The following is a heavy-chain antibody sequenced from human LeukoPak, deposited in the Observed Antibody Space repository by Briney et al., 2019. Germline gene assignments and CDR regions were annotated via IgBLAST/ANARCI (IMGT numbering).Heavy chain of an antibody. D-gene: IGHD1-26*01. CDR2: ISYDGSNK. J-gene: IGHJ4*02. CDR1: GFTFSSYA. V-gene: IGHV3-30-3*01. CDR3: ARGSSVGATTELDY. Sequence: GGSLRLSCAASGFTFSSYAMHWVRQAPGKGLEWVAVISYDGSNKYYADSVKGRFTISRDNSKNTLYLQMNSLRAEDTAVYYCARGSSVGATTELDYWGQGTLVTVSS.